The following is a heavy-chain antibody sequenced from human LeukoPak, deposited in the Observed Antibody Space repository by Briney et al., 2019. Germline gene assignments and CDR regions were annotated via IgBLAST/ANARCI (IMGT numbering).Heavy chain of an antibody. CDR1: GGSISSSSYY. J-gene: IGHJ4*02. V-gene: IGHV4-39*01. D-gene: IGHD3-9*01. Sequence: SETLSLTCTVSGGSISSSSYYWGWIRQPPGKGLEWIGSIYYSGSTYYNPSLKSRVTISVDTSKNQFSLKLSSVTAADTAVYYCARQGLLRYFDWLFYWGQGTLVTVSS. CDR3: ARQGLLRYFDWLFY. CDR2: IYYSGST.